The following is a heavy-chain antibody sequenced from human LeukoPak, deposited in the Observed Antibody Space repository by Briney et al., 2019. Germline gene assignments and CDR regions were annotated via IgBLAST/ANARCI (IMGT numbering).Heavy chain of an antibody. CDR3: ARSGSSSWYWGIDY. Sequence: SETLSLTCTVSGGSISSGRDYWSWIRQPAGKGLEWIGRIYTSGSTNYNPSLKSRVTISVDTSKNQFSLKLSSVTAADTAVYYCARSGSSSWYWGIDYWGQGTLVTVSS. CDR2: IYTSGST. J-gene: IGHJ4*02. CDR1: GGSISSGRDY. V-gene: IGHV4-61*02. D-gene: IGHD6-13*01.